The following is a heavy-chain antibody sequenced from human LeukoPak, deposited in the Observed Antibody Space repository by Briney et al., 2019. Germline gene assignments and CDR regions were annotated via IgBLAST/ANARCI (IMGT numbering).Heavy chain of an antibody. CDR3: ARELYGDYSNWFDP. J-gene: IGHJ5*02. CDR1: GFTFSRYG. Sequence: GRSRTLSCAADGFTFSRYGMHWVRQAPGKGLEWVAVIWYDGSNKYYADSVKGRFTISRDNSKNTLYLQMNGLRAEDTAVYYCARELYGDYSNWFDPWGQGTLVTVSS. D-gene: IGHD4-17*01. CDR2: IWYDGSNK. V-gene: IGHV3-33*01.